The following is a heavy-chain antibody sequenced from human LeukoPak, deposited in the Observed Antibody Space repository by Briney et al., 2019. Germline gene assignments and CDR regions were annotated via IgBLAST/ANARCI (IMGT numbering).Heavy chain of an antibody. CDR2: IKEDGTRK. J-gene: IGHJ4*02. Sequence: GGSLRLACVASGFTVDTYWMSWVRQAPGKGLDWVAHIKEDGTRKYYVDSVRGRFTISRDNAKNSLFLQMNSLRVEDTAVFYCVAWGSLVVWGQGTLVTVS. CDR1: GFTVDTYW. V-gene: IGHV3-7*01. D-gene: IGHD3-16*01. CDR3: VAWGSLVV.